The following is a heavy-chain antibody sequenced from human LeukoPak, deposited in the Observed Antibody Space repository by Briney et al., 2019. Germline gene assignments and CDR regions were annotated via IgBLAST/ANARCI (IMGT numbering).Heavy chain of an antibody. D-gene: IGHD3-9*01. V-gene: IGHV1-8*01. CDR1: GYTFIHYD. Sequence: ASVKVSCKASGYTFIHYDINWVRQATGQGLEWMGWMNPNSGNTGYAQKFQGRVTMTRNTSISTAYMELSSLRSEDTAVYYCARGRYILTGYHRNWLDPWGQGTLVTVSP. CDR2: MNPNSGNT. CDR3: ARGRYILTGYHRNWLDP. J-gene: IGHJ5*02.